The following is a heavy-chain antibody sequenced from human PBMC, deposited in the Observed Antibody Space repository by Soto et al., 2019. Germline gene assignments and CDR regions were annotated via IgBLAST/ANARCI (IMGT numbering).Heavy chain of an antibody. CDR1: GGTFSSYA. CDR3: ARVEALYPISQFSSINWFDP. D-gene: IGHD3-16*01. Sequence: RASVKVSCKASGGTFSSYAISWVRQAPGQGLEWMGGIIPIFGTANYAQKFQGRVTITADESTSTAYMELSSLRSEDTAVYYCARVEALYPISQFSSINWFDPWGQGTLVTVS. V-gene: IGHV1-69*13. J-gene: IGHJ5*02. CDR2: IIPIFGTA.